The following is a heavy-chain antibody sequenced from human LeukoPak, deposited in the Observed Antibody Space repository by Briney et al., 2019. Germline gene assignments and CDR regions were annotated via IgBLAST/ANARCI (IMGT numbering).Heavy chain of an antibody. CDR3: ARAQDPYYFDY. V-gene: IGHV3-21*01. Sequence: GGSLRLSCAASGFTYSSYSMNWVRQAPGKGLEWVSSISSSSSDIYYADSVKGRFTISRDNAKNSLYLQMNSLRAEDTAVYYCARAQDPYYFDYWGQGTLVTVSS. CDR1: GFTYSSYS. CDR2: ISSSSSDI. J-gene: IGHJ4*02.